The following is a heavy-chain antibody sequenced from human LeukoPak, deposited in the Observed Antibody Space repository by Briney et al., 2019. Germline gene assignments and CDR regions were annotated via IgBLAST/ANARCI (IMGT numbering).Heavy chain of an antibody. V-gene: IGHV3-23*01. Sequence: PGGSLRLSCAASGFTFSSDSMTWVRQAPGKGLEWVSTISNSGVSTFYADPVKGRFPISRDNSKNTLYLHMNSLSAEDTAVYYCAKDSFSTRWGQGTLVTVSS. CDR1: GFTFSSDS. D-gene: IGHD2-2*01. CDR2: ISNSGVST. J-gene: IGHJ4*02. CDR3: AKDSFSTR.